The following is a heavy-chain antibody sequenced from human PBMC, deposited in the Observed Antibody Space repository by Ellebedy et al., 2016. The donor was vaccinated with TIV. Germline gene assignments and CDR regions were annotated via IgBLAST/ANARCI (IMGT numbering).Heavy chain of an antibody. J-gene: IGHJ6*02. CDR1: GYTFTGYY. CDR3: ARDRGYSGYDLLVGNYYYYGMDV. CDR2: ISAYNGNT. Sequence: ASVKVSXXASGYTFTGYYMHWVRQAPGQGLEWMGWISAYNGNTNYAQKLQGRVTMTTDTSTSTAYMELRSLRSDDTAVYYCARDRGYSGYDLLVGNYYYYGMDVWGQGTTVTVSS. V-gene: IGHV1-18*04. D-gene: IGHD5-12*01.